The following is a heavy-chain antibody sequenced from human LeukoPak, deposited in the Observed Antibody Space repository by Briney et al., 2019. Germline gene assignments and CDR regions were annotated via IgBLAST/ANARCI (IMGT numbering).Heavy chain of an antibody. V-gene: IGHV3-23*01. J-gene: IGHJ4*02. Sequence: GGSLRLSCAASGFSFSSYAMSWVRQAPGKGLEWVSAISGSGGSTYYADSVKGRFTIPRDNSKNTLYLQMNSLRVEDTAVYYCAGGLGYARSYWGQGTLVTVSS. CDR3: AGGLGYARSY. CDR2: ISGSGGST. CDR1: GFSFSSYA. D-gene: IGHD2-2*01.